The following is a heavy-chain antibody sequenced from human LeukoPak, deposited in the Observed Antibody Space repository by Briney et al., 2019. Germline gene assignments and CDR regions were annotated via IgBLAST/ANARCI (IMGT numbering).Heavy chain of an antibody. J-gene: IGHJ4*02. CDR3: ARGMVRGVIITYFDY. Sequence: GASVKVSCKASGYTFTGYYMHWVRQAPGQGLEWMGWINPNSGGTNYAQKFQGRVTMTRDTSTSTAYMELSRLRSDDTAVYYCARGMVRGVIITYFDYWDQGTLVTVSS. D-gene: IGHD3-10*01. CDR2: INPNSGGT. V-gene: IGHV1-2*02. CDR1: GYTFTGYY.